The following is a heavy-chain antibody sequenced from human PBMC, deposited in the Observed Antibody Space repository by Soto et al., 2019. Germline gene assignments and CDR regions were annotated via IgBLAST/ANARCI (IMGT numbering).Heavy chain of an antibody. CDR1: GSTFRIFV. Sequence: GGSLRLSYAASGSTFRIFVMHWVRQVPGKGLEWVAVISYDGSNRYYADSVKGRFTISRDNSKNTLYLQMNSLRAEDTAVYYCAKGLSYYYDSSGHYVWGQGTLVTVYS. V-gene: IGHV3-30*18. J-gene: IGHJ4*01. CDR2: ISYDGSNR. CDR3: AKGLSYYYDSSGHYV. D-gene: IGHD3-22*01.